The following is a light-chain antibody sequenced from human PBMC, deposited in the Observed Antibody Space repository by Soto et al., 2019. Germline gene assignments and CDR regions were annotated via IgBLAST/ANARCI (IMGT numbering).Light chain of an antibody. Sequence: EIVMTQSPATLSVSPGERATLSCRASQGVTTNLAWYQQKPGQAPRLLIHGASTRATCIPARFSGSGPGTEFTLTISSLQSEDFAVYYCQHYNTLHLTFGGGTKVEIK. V-gene: IGKV3-15*01. J-gene: IGKJ4*01. CDR2: GAS. CDR1: QGVTTN. CDR3: QHYNTLHLT.